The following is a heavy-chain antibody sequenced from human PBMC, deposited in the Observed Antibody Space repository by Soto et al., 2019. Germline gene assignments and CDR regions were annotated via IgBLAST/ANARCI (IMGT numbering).Heavy chain of an antibody. CDR2: MYNSGST. Sequence: PSETLSLTCAVYGGSFSGYYWSWIRQPPGKGLEWIGYMYNSGSTNFNPSLKSRVTISVDTSKNQFSLKLSSVTAADAAVYYCARDGSRYCSSTSCYSGYCYYGMDVWGQGTTVTVS. D-gene: IGHD2-2*01. J-gene: IGHJ6*02. CDR3: ARDGSRYCSSTSCYSGYCYYGMDV. CDR1: GGSFSGYY. V-gene: IGHV4-59*01.